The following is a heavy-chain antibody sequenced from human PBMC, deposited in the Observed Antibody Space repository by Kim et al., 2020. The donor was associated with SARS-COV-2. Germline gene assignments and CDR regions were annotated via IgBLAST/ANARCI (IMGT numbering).Heavy chain of an antibody. V-gene: IGHV3-20*01. CDR1: GFTFDDYG. D-gene: IGHD2-2*01. J-gene: IGHJ5*02. CDR3: AKGDCSSTSCYPHH. CDR2: INRNGGST. Sequence: GGSLRLSCAASGFTFDDYGMSWVRQAPGKGLEWVSGINRNGGSTGYADSVKGRFTISRDNAKNSLYLQMNSLRAEDTALYHCAKGDCSSTSCYPHHWGQGTLVTVSS.